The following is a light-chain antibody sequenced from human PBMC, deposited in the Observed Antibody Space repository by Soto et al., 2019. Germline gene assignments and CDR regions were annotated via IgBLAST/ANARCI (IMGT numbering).Light chain of an antibody. CDR2: DAT. CDR3: QHYHKWPPIT. CDR1: QSVSSD. J-gene: IGKJ5*01. V-gene: IGKV3-15*01. Sequence: EVVMTQSPATLSVSPGARAPLSCRASQSVSSDLAWYQQKPGQAPRLLIYDATTRATGIASRFRGSWSGTEFTLTISSLQSEDLATYYCQHYHKWPPITVGQGTRLEIK.